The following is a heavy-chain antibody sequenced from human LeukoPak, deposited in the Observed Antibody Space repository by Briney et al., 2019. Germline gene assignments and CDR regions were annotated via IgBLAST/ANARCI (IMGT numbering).Heavy chain of an antibody. CDR1: GYTFTGYY. D-gene: IGHD3-22*01. CDR2: IIPILGIA. Sequence: ASVKVSCKASGYTFTGYYMHWVRQAPGQGLEWMGRIIPILGIANYAQKFQGRVTITADKSTSTAYMELSSLRSEDTAVYYCASKDYYDSSGFLYGMDVWGQGTTVTVSS. J-gene: IGHJ6*02. V-gene: IGHV1-69*02. CDR3: ASKDYYDSSGFLYGMDV.